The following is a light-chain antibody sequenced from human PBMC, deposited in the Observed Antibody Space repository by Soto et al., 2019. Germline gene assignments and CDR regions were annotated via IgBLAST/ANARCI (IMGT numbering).Light chain of an antibody. CDR1: SSDVGGYNY. V-gene: IGLV2-14*01. CDR3: NSFTRPTIYV. Sequence: QYALTQPASVSGSPGQSITISCTGTSSDVGGYNYVSWYQQHPGKAPKLVIYDVSNRPSGVSNRFSGSKSGSTASLTISWLQAEDEADYYCNSFTRPTIYVFGTGTKVTVL. CDR2: DVS. J-gene: IGLJ1*01.